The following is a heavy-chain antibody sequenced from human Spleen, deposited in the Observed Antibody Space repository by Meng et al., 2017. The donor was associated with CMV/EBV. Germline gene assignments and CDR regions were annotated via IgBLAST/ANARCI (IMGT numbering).Heavy chain of an antibody. D-gene: IGHD1-26*01. Sequence: SQTLSLTCSVSGGSMKSGGYFWSWIRQLPGKGLEWIGYIYYSGSTYYNPSLKSRLSMSVDTSKKQLSLNLTSVTAADTAVYYCARVVGWDRLMYVGYYFDYWGQGTLVTVSS. CDR2: IYYSGST. CDR1: GGSMKSGGYF. V-gene: IGHV4-31*03. CDR3: ARVVGWDRLMYVGYYFDY. J-gene: IGHJ4*02.